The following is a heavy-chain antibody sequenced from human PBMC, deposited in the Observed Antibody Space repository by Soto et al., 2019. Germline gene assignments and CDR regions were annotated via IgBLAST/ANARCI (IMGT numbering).Heavy chain of an antibody. D-gene: IGHD2-8*01. CDR2: INAGNGNT. Sequence: DSVKVSCKASGYTFTSYAMHWVRQAPGQRLEWMGWINAGNGNTKYSQKFQGRVTITRDTSASTAYMELSSLRSEDTAVYYCERDEGRSVSYNRDNYYYYMDVWGKXTTVTVSS. J-gene: IGHJ6*03. V-gene: IGHV1-3*01. CDR1: GYTFTSYA. CDR3: ERDEGRSVSYNRDNYYYYMDV.